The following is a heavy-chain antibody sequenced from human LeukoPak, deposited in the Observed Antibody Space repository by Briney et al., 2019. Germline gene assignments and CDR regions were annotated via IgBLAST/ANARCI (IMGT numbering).Heavy chain of an antibody. CDR2: IYHSGST. D-gene: IGHD3-16*02. V-gene: IGHV4-34*01. J-gene: IGHJ4*02. CDR3: ARHTGFAGDYVWGSYRSPFDY. Sequence: PSETLSLTCAVYGGSFSGYYWSWIRQPPGKGLEWIGEIYHSGSTNYNPSLKSRVTISVDTSKNQFSLKLSSVTAADTAVYYCARHTGFAGDYVWGSYRSPFDYWGQGTLVTVSS. CDR1: GGSFSGYY.